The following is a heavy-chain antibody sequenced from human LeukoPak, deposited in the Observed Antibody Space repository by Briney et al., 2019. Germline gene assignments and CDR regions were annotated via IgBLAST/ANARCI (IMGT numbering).Heavy chain of an antibody. Sequence: GGSLRLSCAASGFTFSTYCMHWVRQAPGKGPMRVSRICPDGTVTNYADSVKARFIISRDNARNTVYLQMNSLRVEDTAVYYCVRDFRSADYWGQGTLVTVSS. CDR1: GFTFSTYC. J-gene: IGHJ4*02. CDR2: ICPDGTVT. CDR3: VRDFRSADY. V-gene: IGHV3-74*01.